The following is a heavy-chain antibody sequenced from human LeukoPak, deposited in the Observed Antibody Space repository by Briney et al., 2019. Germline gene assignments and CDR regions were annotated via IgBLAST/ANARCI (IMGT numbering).Heavy chain of an antibody. CDR1: GGSISSYY. D-gene: IGHD3-22*01. J-gene: IGHJ4*02. CDR3: ARDPSYYYDSSGSDY. V-gene: IGHV4-59*12. CDR2: IYSSGST. Sequence: SETLSLTCTVSGGSISSYYWSWIRQPPGKGLEWIGYIYSSGSTNYNPSLKGRVTISVDTSKNQFSLKLSSVTAADTAVYYCARDPSYYYDSSGSDYWGQGTLVTVSS.